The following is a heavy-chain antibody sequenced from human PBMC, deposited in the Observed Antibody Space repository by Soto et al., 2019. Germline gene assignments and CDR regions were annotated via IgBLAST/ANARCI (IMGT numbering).Heavy chain of an antibody. CDR2: INAYNGNT. CDR3: ARDPVAGTYFDY. D-gene: IGHD6-19*01. CDR1: GYTFTNYG. V-gene: IGHV1-18*01. J-gene: IGHJ4*02. Sequence: QVQLVQSGAEVKKPGASVKVSCKASGYTFTNYGISWVRQAPGQGLEWMGWINAYNGNTNYAQKLQGRVTMTTDTSTSTAEMELRSPRSDETAVYYCARDPVAGTYFDYWGQVTLVTVSS.